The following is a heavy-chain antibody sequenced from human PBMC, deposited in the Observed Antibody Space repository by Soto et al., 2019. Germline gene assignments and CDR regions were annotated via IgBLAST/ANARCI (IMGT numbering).Heavy chain of an antibody. CDR2: IFTGGDT. CDR1: GFTVSSNY. Sequence: EVQLVESGGGLVQPGGSLRLSCAASGFTVSSNYMSWVRQAPGKGLEWVSVIFTGGDTYSADSVKGRFTMSRDSSKTTLYLQLNSLRAEDTAVYYGAKELHDGTGSPMYYFASWGTGTLVTVAS. D-gene: IGHD3-9*01. J-gene: IGHJ4*02. V-gene: IGHV3-53*01. CDR3: AKELHDGTGSPMYYFAS.